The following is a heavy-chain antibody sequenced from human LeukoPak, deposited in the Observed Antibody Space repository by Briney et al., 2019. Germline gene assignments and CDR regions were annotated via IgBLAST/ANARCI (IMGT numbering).Heavy chain of an antibody. CDR3: AKLDY. CDR1: GFSFSDYG. V-gene: IGHV3-30*02. Sequence: GGSLRLSCAASGFSFSDYGMHWVRQAPGKGLEWVAFIRNDGSNQHYADSVKGRFSISGDNSKNTLYLQMNSLRAEDTALYYCAKLDYWGQGTLVTVST. J-gene: IGHJ4*02. CDR2: IRNDGSNQ.